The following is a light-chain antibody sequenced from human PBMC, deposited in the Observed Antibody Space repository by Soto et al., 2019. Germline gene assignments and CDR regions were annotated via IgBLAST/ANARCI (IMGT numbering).Light chain of an antibody. CDR2: KDT. V-gene: IGLV3-25*03. CDR1: ALAKQY. Sequence: SYELTQPSSVSVSPGQTAKNTCSGDALAKQYAYWYQQKPGHAPVLVIYKDTERPSGIPERFSGSSSGTTVTLTISGVQAEDEADYYCQSADISGPYVFGIGTKLTVL. J-gene: IGLJ1*01. CDR3: QSADISGPYV.